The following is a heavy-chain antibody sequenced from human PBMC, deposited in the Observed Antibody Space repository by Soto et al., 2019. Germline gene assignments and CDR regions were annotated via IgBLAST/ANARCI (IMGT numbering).Heavy chain of an antibody. CDR1: GGTFSSYA. J-gene: IGHJ4*02. D-gene: IGHD2-2*01. Sequence: ASVKVSCKASGGTFSSYAISWVRQAPGQGLEWMGGIIPIFGTANYAQKFQGRVTITADESTSTAYMGLSSLRSEDTAVYYCARGNSAMSIVGGNDYWGQGTLVTVSS. CDR3: ARGNSAMSIVGGNDY. CDR2: IIPIFGTA. V-gene: IGHV1-69*13.